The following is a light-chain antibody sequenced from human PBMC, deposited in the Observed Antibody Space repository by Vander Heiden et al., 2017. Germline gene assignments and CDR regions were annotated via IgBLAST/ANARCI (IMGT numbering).Light chain of an antibody. CDR1: QLNNKD. V-gene: IGLV3-1*01. CDR2: EDN. CDR3: QAWETSTSVV. Sequence: SYELHQPPSVSVSPCLTASIPVDGDQLNNKDAQWYQQKPGQSPLLLIYEDNSRPSGIPERFSGSNSGNTATLTISGTQAMDEADYYCQAWETSTSVVFGGGTKLTVL. J-gene: IGLJ2*01.